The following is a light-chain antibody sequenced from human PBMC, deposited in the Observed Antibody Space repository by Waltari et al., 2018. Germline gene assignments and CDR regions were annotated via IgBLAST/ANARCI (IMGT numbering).Light chain of an antibody. J-gene: IGKJ1*01. CDR2: KVS. CDR3: MQGTHWPWT. V-gene: IGKV2-30*02. Sequence: DVVMTQSPLSLPVTLGQPDSISCRSSQSLVHSDGKTYLNWFHQRPGQSPRRLIYKVSNRDSGVPDRFSGSGSGTEFTLNINRVEAEDVGVYYCMQGTHWPWTFGQGTKVEIK. CDR1: QSLVHSDGKTY.